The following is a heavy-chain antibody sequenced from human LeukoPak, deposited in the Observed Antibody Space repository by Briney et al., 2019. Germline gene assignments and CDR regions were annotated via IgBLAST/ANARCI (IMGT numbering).Heavy chain of an antibody. CDR3: ARDDYDSSGYAFDI. CDR2: ISSSSSYI. V-gene: IGHV3-21*01. D-gene: IGHD3-22*01. Sequence: PGGSLRLSCAASGFTFSSYSMNWVRQAPGKGLEWVSSISSSSSYIYYADSVKGRFTISRDNAKNSLYLQMDSLRAEDTAVHYCARDDYDSSGYAFDIWGQGTMVTVSS. CDR1: GFTFSSYS. J-gene: IGHJ3*02.